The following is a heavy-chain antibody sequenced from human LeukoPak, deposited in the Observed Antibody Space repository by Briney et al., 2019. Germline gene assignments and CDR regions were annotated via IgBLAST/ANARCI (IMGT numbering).Heavy chain of an antibody. V-gene: IGHV3-30*18. CDR3: AKGYGQQLVNNWFDP. CDR1: GFTFSSYG. J-gene: IGHJ5*02. CDR2: ISFDGSNK. D-gene: IGHD6-13*01. Sequence: GGSLRLSCAASGFTFSSYGMHWVRQAPGKGLEWVAVISFDGSNKYYADSVKGRFTISRDNSKNTLYLQMNSLRVEDTAVYYCAKGYGQQLVNNWFDPWGQGTLVTVSS.